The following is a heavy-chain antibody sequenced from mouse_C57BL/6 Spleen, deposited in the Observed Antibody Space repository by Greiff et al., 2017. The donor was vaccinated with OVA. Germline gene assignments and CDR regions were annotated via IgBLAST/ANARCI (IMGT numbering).Heavy chain of an antibody. Sequence: QVQLQQPGAELVMPGASVKLSCKASGYTFTSYWMHWVKQRPGQGLEWIGEIDPSDSYTNYNPTFQGKSTLTVDKSSSTAYMQLSSLTSEDAAVYVCARNYGSSYGYYAMDYWGQGTSVTVSS. D-gene: IGHD1-1*01. CDR1: GYTFTSYW. V-gene: IGHV1-69*01. J-gene: IGHJ4*01. CDR2: IDPSDSYT. CDR3: ARNYGSSYGYYAMDY.